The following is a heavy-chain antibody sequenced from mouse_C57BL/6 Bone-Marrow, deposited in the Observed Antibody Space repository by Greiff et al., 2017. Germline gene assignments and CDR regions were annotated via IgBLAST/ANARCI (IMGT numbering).Heavy chain of an antibody. CDR2: IYPGSGNT. Sequence: QVQLQQSGAELVRPGASVKLSCKASGYTFTDYYINWVKQRPGQGLEWIARIYPGSGNTYYNEKFKGKATLTAEKSSRTAYMQLSSLTSEDSSVYFCASSVYAMDYWGQGTSVTVSS. CDR3: ASSVYAMDY. V-gene: IGHV1-76*01. CDR1: GYTFTDYY. D-gene: IGHD6-1*01. J-gene: IGHJ4*01.